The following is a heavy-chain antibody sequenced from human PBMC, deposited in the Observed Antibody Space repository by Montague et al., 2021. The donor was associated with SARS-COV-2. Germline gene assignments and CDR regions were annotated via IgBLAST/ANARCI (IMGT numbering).Heavy chain of an antibody. V-gene: IGHV4-61*01. CDR1: DGSVISTYPH. J-gene: IGHJ4*02. D-gene: IGHD6-13*01. CDR3: TRGIDSYKTGY. CDR2: LFHIDTA. Sequence: SETLSLTCTVSDGSVISTYPHWHWVRQSPGRGLEWIGGYLFHIDTADYHTSLSSRVTISVDTPKNQFSLKLTSVTAADTAVYYCTRGIDSYKTGYWGQGIQVTVSS.